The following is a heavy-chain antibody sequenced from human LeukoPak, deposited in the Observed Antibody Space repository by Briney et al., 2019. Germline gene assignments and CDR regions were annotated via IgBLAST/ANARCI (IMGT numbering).Heavy chain of an antibody. Sequence: SETLSLTCTVSGGSISSYYWSWIRQPPGEGLEWIGYIYYSGSTNYNPSLKSRVTISVDTSKNQFSLKLSSVTAADTAAYYCARGYSSSWYYFDYWGQGTLVTVSS. J-gene: IGHJ4*02. D-gene: IGHD6-13*01. CDR2: IYYSGST. V-gene: IGHV4-59*01. CDR1: GGSISSYY. CDR3: ARGYSSSWYYFDY.